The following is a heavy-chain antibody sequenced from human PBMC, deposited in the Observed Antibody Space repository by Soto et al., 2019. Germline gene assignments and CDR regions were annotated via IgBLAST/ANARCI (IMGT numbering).Heavy chain of an antibody. J-gene: IGHJ6*02. CDR3: ARDGCTSATCDVYGMDV. CDR1: GFTFSSYW. Sequence: PGGSLILSCAASGFTFSSYWMSWVRQAPGKGLVWVANIKGDGSERHYVDSVKGRFIISRDNAKNSLFLQMNSLRVEDTAVYYCARDGCTSATCDVYGMDVWGQGTTVTVSS. V-gene: IGHV3-7*03. D-gene: IGHD2-2*01. CDR2: IKGDGSER.